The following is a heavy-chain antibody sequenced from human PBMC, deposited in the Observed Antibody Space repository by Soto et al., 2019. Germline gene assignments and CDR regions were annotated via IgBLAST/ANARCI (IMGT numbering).Heavy chain of an antibody. CDR2: INSDGSST. CDR3: ARDLFRRGLYYGMDV. J-gene: IGHJ6*02. V-gene: IGHV3-74*01. Sequence: GGSLRLSCGASGFTFSSYWMHWVRQAPGKGLVWVSRINSDGSSTSYADSVKGRFTISRDNAKNTLYLQMNSLRAEDTAVYYCARDLFRRGLYYGMDVWGQGTTVPVPS. D-gene: IGHD2-21*01. CDR1: GFTFSSYW.